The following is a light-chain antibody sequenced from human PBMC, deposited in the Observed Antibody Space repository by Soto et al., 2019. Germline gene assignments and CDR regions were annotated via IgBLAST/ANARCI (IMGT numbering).Light chain of an antibody. Sequence: DIQMTQSPSTLSASVGDRVTITCRASQGNNGRLAWYQQKPGKAPNLLIYEVSKLESGVPSKFSGTCSGTEFSLTINILQPDDFATYYCQQYNSYSTFGPGTKVDIK. J-gene: IGKJ1*01. CDR3: QQYNSYST. CDR1: QGNNGR. V-gene: IGKV1-5*01. CDR2: EVS.